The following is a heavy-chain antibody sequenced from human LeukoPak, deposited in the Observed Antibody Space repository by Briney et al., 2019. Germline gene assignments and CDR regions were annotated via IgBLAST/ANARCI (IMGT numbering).Heavy chain of an antibody. CDR1: GFTFSDHY. Sequence: GGSLRLSCAASGFTFSDHYMDWVRQAPGKGLEWVSAISGSGGSTYYADSVKGRFTISRDNSKNTLYLQMNNLRAEDTAVYYCAKGYSSGWSGFSAFDYWGQGTLVTVSS. CDR2: ISGSGGST. J-gene: IGHJ4*02. D-gene: IGHD6-19*01. V-gene: IGHV3-23*01. CDR3: AKGYSSGWSGFSAFDY.